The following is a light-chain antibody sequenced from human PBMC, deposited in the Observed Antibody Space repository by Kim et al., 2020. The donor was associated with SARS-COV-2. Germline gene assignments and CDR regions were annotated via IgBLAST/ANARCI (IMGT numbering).Light chain of an antibody. J-gene: IGKJ4*01. V-gene: IGKV1-16*02. Sequence: ASVGDRVTITCRASQGIGNFLAWYQEKPGKAPKSLIYSASILQSGVPSKFRGSGSGTDFTVTISSLQPEDFATYYCQHYNGFPFTFGGGTKVDIK. CDR1: QGIGNF. CDR3: QHYNGFPFT. CDR2: SAS.